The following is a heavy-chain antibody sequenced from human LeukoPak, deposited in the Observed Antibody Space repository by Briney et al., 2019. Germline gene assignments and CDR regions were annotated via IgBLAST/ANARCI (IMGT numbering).Heavy chain of an antibody. Sequence: ASVKVSCKASGYTFTSYGISWVRQAPGQGLEWMGWISAYNGNTNYAQKLQGRVNMTTDTSKSTAYMELRRLRSDDTAVYYCARDGDIKPLDYWGQGTLVTVSS. CDR1: GYTFTSYG. J-gene: IGHJ4*02. D-gene: IGHD3-10*01. CDR2: ISAYNGNT. CDR3: ARDGDIKPLDY. V-gene: IGHV1-18*01.